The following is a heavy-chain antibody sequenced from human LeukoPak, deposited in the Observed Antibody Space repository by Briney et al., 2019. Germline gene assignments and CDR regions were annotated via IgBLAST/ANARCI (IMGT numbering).Heavy chain of an antibody. V-gene: IGHV3-11*01. Sequence: GGSLRLSCAASGFTFSDYYMSWIRQAPGKGLEWISYISTSGSTKYYADSVKGRFTVSRDNAKNSLFLQMNSLRAEDTAVYYCARDLVYGDYCFDYWGQGSLVTVSS. CDR3: ARDLVYGDYCFDY. CDR2: ISTSGSTK. J-gene: IGHJ4*02. D-gene: IGHD4-17*01. CDR1: GFTFSDYY.